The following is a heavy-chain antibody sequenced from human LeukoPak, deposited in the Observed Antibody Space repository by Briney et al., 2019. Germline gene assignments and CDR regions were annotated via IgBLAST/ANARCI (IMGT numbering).Heavy chain of an antibody. CDR1: GYTFTSYA. V-gene: IGHV1-2*02. CDR3: ARDSEILTGYYSYYYYYMDV. J-gene: IGHJ6*03. CDR2: INPNSGGT. D-gene: IGHD3-9*01. Sequence: ASVKVSCKASGYTFTSYAMNWVRQAPGQGLEWMGWINPNSGGTNYAQKFQGRVTMTRDTSISTAYMELSRLRSDDTAVYYCARDSEILTGYYSYYYYYMDVWGKGTTVTVSS.